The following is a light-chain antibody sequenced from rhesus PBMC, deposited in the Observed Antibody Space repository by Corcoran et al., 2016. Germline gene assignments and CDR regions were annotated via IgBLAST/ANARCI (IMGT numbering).Light chain of an antibody. CDR1: QDISSW. Sequence: DIQMTQSPSSLSASVGDRVTIACHASQDISSWLAWYQQKPGKAPKPLFYYASTLQSGVPSRVSGRGSWTDFTLPLSGLQPEDFATYFCQQYYDVPYSFGRGTKVDIK. CDR2: YAS. V-gene: IGKV1-19*01. J-gene: IGKJ2*01. CDR3: QQYYDVPYS.